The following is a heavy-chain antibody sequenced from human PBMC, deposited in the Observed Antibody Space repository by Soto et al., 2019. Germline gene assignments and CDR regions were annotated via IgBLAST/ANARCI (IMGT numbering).Heavy chain of an antibody. J-gene: IGHJ6*02. CDR3: AGDPPPMDV. Sequence: QVQLVQSGAEVKKPGASVKVSCKASGYTFTSYGISWVRQAPGQGLEWMGWISAYNGNTNYAQKLQGRVTMTTDTPTSNASMELRSLSSEDTAVYSCAGDPPPMDVWAQGTTVTVSS. V-gene: IGHV1-18*01. CDR1: GYTFTSYG. CDR2: ISAYNGNT.